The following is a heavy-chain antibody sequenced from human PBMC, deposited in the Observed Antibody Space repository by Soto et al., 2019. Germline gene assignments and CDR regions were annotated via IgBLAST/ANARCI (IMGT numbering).Heavy chain of an antibody. CDR3: ARGGVGVVTTPSAY. D-gene: IGHD2-21*02. V-gene: IGHV1-8*01. J-gene: IGHJ4*02. CDR2: MNPNSGNT. Sequence: ASVKVSCKASGYTFTSYDINWVRQATGQGLEWMGWMNPNSGNTGNAQKFQGRVTMTRNTSISTAYMELSSLRSEDTAVYYCARGGVGVVTTPSAYWGQGTLVTVSS. CDR1: GYTFTSYD.